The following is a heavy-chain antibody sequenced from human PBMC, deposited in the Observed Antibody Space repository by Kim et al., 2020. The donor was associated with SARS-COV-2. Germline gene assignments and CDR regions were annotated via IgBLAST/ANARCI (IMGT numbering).Heavy chain of an antibody. J-gene: IGHJ3*02. CDR2: FDPEDGET. CDR3: ATRGMGYYDSSGYNDAFDI. V-gene: IGHV1-24*01. Sequence: ASVKVSCKVSGYTLTELSMHWVRQAPGKGLEWMGGFDPEDGETIYAQKFQGRVTMTEDTSTDTAYMELSSLRSEDTAVYYCATRGMGYYDSSGYNDAFDIWGQGTMVTVSS. CDR1: GYTLTELS. D-gene: IGHD3-22*01.